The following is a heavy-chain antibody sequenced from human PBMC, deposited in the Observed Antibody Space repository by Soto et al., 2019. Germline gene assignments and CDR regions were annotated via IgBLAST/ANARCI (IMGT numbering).Heavy chain of an antibody. CDR3: AKVGGGFGDFVHH. J-gene: IGHJ4*02. D-gene: IGHD3-10*01. V-gene: IGHV3-30*18. Sequence: GGSLRLSCAASGFTFSSYGMHWVRQAPGKGLEWVTGILYDGSDKYYAGSVKGRFTISRENSKNTLYLQMNSLRTEDSAVYYCAKVGGGFGDFVHHWGQGTPVTVSS. CDR1: GFTFSSYG. CDR2: ILYDGSDK.